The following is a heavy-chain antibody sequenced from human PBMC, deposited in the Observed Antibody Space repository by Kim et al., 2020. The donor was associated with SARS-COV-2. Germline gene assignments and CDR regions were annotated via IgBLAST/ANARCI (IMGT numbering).Heavy chain of an antibody. Sequence: DSVKGRFTISRDNAKNSLYLQMNSLRAEDTALYYCAKVQWHYYYYYGMDVWGQGTTVTVSS. CDR3: AKVQWHYYYYYGMDV. J-gene: IGHJ6*02. D-gene: IGHD6-19*01. V-gene: IGHV3-9*01.